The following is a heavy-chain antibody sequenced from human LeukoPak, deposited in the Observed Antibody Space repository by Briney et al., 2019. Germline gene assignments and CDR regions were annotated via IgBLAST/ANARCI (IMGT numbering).Heavy chain of an antibody. V-gene: IGHV1-2*04. CDR3: ARGSLPAAMEPDLTY. Sequence: GASVKVSCKASGYTFTRYYMHWVRQAPGQGLEWRGGINPNSGGTNYAQKFQGWVTMTRDTSISTAYMELSRLRSDDTAVYYCARGSLPAAMEPDLTYWGQGTLVTVSS. CDR1: GYTFTRYY. J-gene: IGHJ4*02. CDR2: INPNSGGT. D-gene: IGHD2-2*01.